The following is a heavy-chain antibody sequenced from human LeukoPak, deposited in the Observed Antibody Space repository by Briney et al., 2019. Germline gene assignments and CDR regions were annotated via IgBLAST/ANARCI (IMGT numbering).Heavy chain of an antibody. CDR3: ARDPGFTYGSGSYYTIKNNYYYYYMDV. D-gene: IGHD3-10*01. Sequence: ASVKVSCKTSGYTFTGYYMHWVRQAPGQGLEWMGWINPNSGGTNYAQKFQGRVTMTRNTSISTAYMELSSLRSEDTAVYYCARDPGFTYGSGSYYTIKNNYYYYYMDVWGKGTTVTVSS. J-gene: IGHJ6*03. CDR1: GYTFTGYY. CDR2: INPNSGGT. V-gene: IGHV1-2*02.